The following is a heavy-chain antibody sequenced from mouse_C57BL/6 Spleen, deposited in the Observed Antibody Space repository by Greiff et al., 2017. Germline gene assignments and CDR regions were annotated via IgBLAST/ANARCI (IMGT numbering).Heavy chain of an antibody. CDR3: ARRGDAMDY. Sequence: QVQLQQPGAELVRPGSSVKLSCKSSGYTFTSYWMHWVKQRPIQGLEWIGNIDPSDSETHYNQKFKDKATLTVDKSSSTAYMQLSSLTSEDSAVYYCARRGDAMDYWGQGTSVTVSS. V-gene: IGHV1-52*01. J-gene: IGHJ4*01. CDR2: IDPSDSET. CDR1: GYTFTSYW.